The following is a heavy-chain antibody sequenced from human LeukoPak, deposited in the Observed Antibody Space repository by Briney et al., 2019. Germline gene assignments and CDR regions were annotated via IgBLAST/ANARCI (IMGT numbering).Heavy chain of an antibody. Sequence: QSGGSLRLSCAASGFTFRSDWMHWVRQPPGKGPEWISRISGDGSTTTYADSVKSRFTISRDNAKNTLYLQMSSLRAEDTAVYYCARDLAYGGDYWGQGTLVTVSS. D-gene: IGHD4-17*01. V-gene: IGHV3-74*01. J-gene: IGHJ4*02. CDR1: GFTFRSDW. CDR2: ISGDGSTT. CDR3: ARDLAYGGDY.